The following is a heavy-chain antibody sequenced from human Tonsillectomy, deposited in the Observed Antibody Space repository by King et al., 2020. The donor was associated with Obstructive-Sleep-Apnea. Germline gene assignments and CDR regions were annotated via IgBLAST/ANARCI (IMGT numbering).Heavy chain of an antibody. J-gene: IGHJ4*02. Sequence: LQLQESVPGLVKPSENLSLTCTVSVWSHSKFYLGWIRQPPWMGLSGIWDKYFSVNTNFNPSLKSLVTISADTSKIPFSLRLSSVTAADTAVYYCARHRGVEDYGGYGDYFDYWGQGTLVTVSS. CDR3: ARHRGVEDYGGYGDYFDY. V-gene: IGHV4-59*08. D-gene: IGHD5-12*01. CDR2: KYFSVNT. CDR1: VWSHSKFY.